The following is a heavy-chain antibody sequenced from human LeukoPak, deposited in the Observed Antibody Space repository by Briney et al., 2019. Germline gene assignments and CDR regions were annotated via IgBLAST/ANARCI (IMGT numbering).Heavy chain of an antibody. V-gene: IGHV3-23*01. Sequence: GGSLRLSCVASGFTFNNYTMRWVRQAPGKGLEWVSAISGSGDSTYYADSVKGRFTISRDNSKNTLHLQMNSLRVEDTAVYYCAETHGVPWGQGTLVTVSS. CDR1: GFTFNNYT. D-gene: IGHD2-8*01. J-gene: IGHJ4*02. CDR2: ISGSGDST. CDR3: AETHGVP.